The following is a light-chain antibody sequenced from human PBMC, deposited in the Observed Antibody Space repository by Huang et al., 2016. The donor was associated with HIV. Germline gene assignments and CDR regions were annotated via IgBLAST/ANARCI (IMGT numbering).Light chain of an antibody. Sequence: EIVLAQSPVTLSLSPGERATLACRASQSVSVYLAWYQQKAGQPPRLLIYNASNRATGIPARFSGSGSWNDFTLTISSLEPEDFAVYYWQQRSDWPPTFGRGTKVEIK. CDR3: QQRSDWPPT. CDR2: NAS. V-gene: IGKV3-11*01. CDR1: QSVSVY. J-gene: IGKJ1*01.